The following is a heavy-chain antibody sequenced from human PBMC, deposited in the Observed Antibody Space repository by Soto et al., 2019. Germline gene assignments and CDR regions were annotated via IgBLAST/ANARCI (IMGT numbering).Heavy chain of an antibody. CDR3: ARYYSSSSVNWFDP. V-gene: IGHV1-69*02. Sequence: QVQLVQSGAEVKKPGSSVKVSCKASGGTFSSYTISWVRQAPGQGLEWMGRIIPILGIANYAQKFQGRVTITADKSTSTAYMELSSLRSDDTAVYYCARYYSSSSVNWFDPWGQGTLVTVSS. CDR2: IIPILGIA. J-gene: IGHJ5*02. CDR1: GGTFSSYT. D-gene: IGHD6-6*01.